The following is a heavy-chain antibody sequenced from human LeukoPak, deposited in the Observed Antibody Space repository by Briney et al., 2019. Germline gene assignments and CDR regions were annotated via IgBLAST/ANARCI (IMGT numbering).Heavy chain of an antibody. Sequence: GGSLRLSCAASGFTFRDYYMSWIRQAPGKGLEWVSYISSSGSTIYYADSVKGRFTISRDNAKNSLYLQMNSLRAEDTTVYYCARVAAAGKVLHYYYYYGMDVWGQGTTVTVSS. CDR1: GFTFRDYY. V-gene: IGHV3-11*01. J-gene: IGHJ6*02. CDR3: ARVAAAGKVLHYYYYYGMDV. CDR2: ISSSGSTI. D-gene: IGHD6-13*01.